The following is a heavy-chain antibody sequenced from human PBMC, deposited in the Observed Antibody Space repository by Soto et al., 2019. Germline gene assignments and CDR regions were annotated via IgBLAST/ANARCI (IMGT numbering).Heavy chain of an antibody. D-gene: IGHD4-17*01. CDR1: GGCSSSSNYY. CDR3: ARQLDDYEGVFDY. CDR2: IYYSGST. Sequence: SETRSLTCTVSGGCSSSSNYYWGWIRQPPGKGLEWIGSIYYSGSTYYNPSLKSRVTISVDTSKNQFPLKVSSVTAADTAVYYCARQLDDYEGVFDYWGQGTLVNVSS. J-gene: IGHJ4*02. V-gene: IGHV4-39*01.